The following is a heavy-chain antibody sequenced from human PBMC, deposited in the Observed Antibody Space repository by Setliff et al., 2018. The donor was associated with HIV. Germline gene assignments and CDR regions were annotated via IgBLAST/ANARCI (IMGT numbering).Heavy chain of an antibody. CDR3: ARGRYRSGGYASDHYYIDV. J-gene: IGHJ6*03. CDR1: GGSISSSSYY. D-gene: IGHD6-19*01. CDR2: IYYRGST. Sequence: SETLSLTCTVSGGSISSSSYYWGWIRQPPGKGLQWIGSIYYRGSTYYNPSLKSRVTISVDTSKNQFSLKLRSVTAADTALYYCARGRYRSGGYASDHYYIDVWGKGTTVTVSS. V-gene: IGHV4-39*01.